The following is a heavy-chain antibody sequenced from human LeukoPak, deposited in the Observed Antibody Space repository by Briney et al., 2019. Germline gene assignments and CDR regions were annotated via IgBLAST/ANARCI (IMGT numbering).Heavy chain of an antibody. J-gene: IGHJ6*03. CDR2: INHSGNT. CDR1: GGSFSGYY. CDR3: VREPSGYCSSTSCYFYYYMDV. V-gene: IGHV4-34*01. D-gene: IGHD2-2*01. Sequence: PSETLSLTCAVYGGSFSGYYWSCIRQFPGKGLEWIGEINHSGNTNYNPSLKSRVTISVDTSKNQFSLNLSSVTAADTAVYYCVREPSGYCSSTSCYFYYYMDVWGKGTTVTVSS.